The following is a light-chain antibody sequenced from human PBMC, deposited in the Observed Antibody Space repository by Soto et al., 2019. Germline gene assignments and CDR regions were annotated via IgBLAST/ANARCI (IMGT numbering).Light chain of an antibody. CDR1: QSVSNNY. CDR2: GAS. J-gene: IGKJ1*01. V-gene: IGKV3-20*01. CDR3: QQYGSSGT. Sequence: EIVLTQSPGTLSLSPGERATLSCRASQSVSNNYLAWYQQKPGQAPRLLIYGASNRATVIPDMFSGSGSGTDFTLTISRLEPEDFAVYYCQQYGSSGTFGQGTKVEIK.